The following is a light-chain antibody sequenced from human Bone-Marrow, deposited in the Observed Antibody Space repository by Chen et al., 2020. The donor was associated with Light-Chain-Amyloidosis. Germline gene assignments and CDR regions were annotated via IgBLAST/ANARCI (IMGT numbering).Light chain of an antibody. J-gene: IGLJ3*02. CDR1: SGSIATNY. V-gene: IGLV6-57*01. CDR3: QSYQGSSQGV. CDR2: EED. Sequence: NFVLTQPHSVSESPGTTVIISSTRCSGSIATNYVQWYQQRPGSSPTTVIYEEDQRPSGVPDRFSGSIDRSSNSASLTISGLKTEDEADYYCQSYQGSSQGVFGGGTKLTVL.